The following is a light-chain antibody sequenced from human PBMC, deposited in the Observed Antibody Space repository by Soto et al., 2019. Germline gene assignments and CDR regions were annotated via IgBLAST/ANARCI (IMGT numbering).Light chain of an antibody. CDR3: QHLHSYPLT. J-gene: IGKJ4*01. CDR1: QTISSW. CDR2: KAS. Sequence: DIQMTQSPSTLSGSVGDRVTITCRASQTISSWLAWYQQKPGKAPKLLIYKASTLKSGVPSRFSGSGSGTEFTLTISSLQPDDFATYYCQHLHSYPLTFGGGTKVDIK. V-gene: IGKV1-5*03.